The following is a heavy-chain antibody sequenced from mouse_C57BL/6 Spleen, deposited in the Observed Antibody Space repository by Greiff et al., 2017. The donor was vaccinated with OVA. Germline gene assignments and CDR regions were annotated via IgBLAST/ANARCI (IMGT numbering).Heavy chain of an antibody. CDR3: ARNDGGNYAMDY. CDR1: GFSLTSYS. CDR2: IWTGGGT. Sequence: VKVVESGPGLVAPSQSLSITCTVSGFSLTSYSISWVRQPPGQGLEWLGVIWTGGGTNSNSALKSRLSISKDNSKSQVFLKMNSLKNDDTARYDCARNDGGNYAMDYWGQGTSVTVSS. V-gene: IGHV2-9-1*01. J-gene: IGHJ4*01.